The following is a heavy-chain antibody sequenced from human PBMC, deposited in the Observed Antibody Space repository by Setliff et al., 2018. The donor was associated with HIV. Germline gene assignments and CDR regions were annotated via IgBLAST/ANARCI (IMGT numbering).Heavy chain of an antibody. J-gene: IGHJ4*02. CDR1: GDSISGYY. Sequence: SETLSLTCTSSGDSISGYYWSWIRQPAGKGLEWIGRMHTSGNTNYNPSLKSRATMSVDTSKNQFSLRLSSVTAADTAVYYCARDQKGYSYGYFDSWGQGTLVTVSS. CDR2: MHTSGNT. V-gene: IGHV4-4*07. CDR3: ARDQKGYSYGYFDS. D-gene: IGHD5-18*01.